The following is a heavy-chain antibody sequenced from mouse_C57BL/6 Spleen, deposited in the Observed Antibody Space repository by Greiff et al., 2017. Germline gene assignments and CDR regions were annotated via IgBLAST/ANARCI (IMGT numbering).Heavy chain of an antibody. D-gene: IGHD2-1*01. CDR1: GFTFSSYG. J-gene: IGHJ4*01. CDR2: ISSGGSYT. Sequence: EVHLVESGGDLVKPGGSLKLSCAASGFTFSSYGMSWVRQTPDKRLEWVATISSGGSYTYYPDSVKGRFTISRDNAKNTLYLQMSSLKSEDTAMYYCARHGGNFHYYAMDYWGQGTSVTVSS. CDR3: ARHGGNFHYYAMDY. V-gene: IGHV5-6*01.